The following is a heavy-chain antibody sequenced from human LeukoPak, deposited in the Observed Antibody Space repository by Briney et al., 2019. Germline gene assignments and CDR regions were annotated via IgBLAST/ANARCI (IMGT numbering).Heavy chain of an antibody. J-gene: IGHJ4*02. Sequence: SETLSLTCTVSGDSISSGDYYWSWIRQPPGKGLEWIGYIYYSGSTYYNPSLKSRVTISVDTSKNQFSLKLSSVTAADTAVYYCARDSPYYYESSGYYPRWYFDYWGQGTLVTVSS. CDR3: ARDSPYYYESSGYYPRWYFDY. D-gene: IGHD3-22*01. CDR1: GDSISSGDYY. CDR2: IYYSGST. V-gene: IGHV4-30-4*01.